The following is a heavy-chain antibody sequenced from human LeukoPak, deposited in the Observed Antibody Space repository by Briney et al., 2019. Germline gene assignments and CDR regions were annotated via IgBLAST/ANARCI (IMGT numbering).Heavy chain of an antibody. CDR3: AREQHYDYDILTGYSAGPAFDI. D-gene: IGHD3-9*01. V-gene: IGHV3-7*01. CDR2: IKQDGSEK. CDR1: GFTFSSYS. Sequence: GGSLRLSCAASGFTFSSYSMNWVRQAPGKGLEWVANIKQDGSEKYYVDSVKGRFTISRDNAKNSLYLQMNSLRAEDTAVYYCAREQHYDYDILTGYSAGPAFDIWGQGTMVTVSS. J-gene: IGHJ3*02.